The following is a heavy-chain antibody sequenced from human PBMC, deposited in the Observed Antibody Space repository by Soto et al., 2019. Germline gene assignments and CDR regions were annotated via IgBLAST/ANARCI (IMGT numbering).Heavy chain of an antibody. Sequence: QVQLVQSGAEVKKPGSSVKVSCKASGGTFSSYAISWVRQAPGQGLEWMGGIIPIFGTANYAQKFQGRVTITADDSTSAAYMELSSLRSEDTAVYYCARGPLGYCSSTSCYVHFDYWGQGTLVTGSS. CDR1: GGTFSSYA. CDR2: IIPIFGTA. V-gene: IGHV1-69*01. J-gene: IGHJ4*02. D-gene: IGHD2-2*01. CDR3: ARGPLGYCSSTSCYVHFDY.